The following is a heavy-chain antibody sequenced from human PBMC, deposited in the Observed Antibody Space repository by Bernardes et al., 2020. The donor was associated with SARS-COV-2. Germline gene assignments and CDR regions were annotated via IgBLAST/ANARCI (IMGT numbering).Heavy chain of an antibody. CDR3: ASTSTPYVPGDF. CDR1: GRSCTGHY. CDR2: VGHRRNT. D-gene: IGHD3-10*02. V-gene: IGHV4-34*01. Sequence: ETLSLTCGVYGRSCTGHYWSWIRQPPGKGLEWIGEVGHRRNTNYNPSLKSRVTISVDTSKNESSLNLNSVTAADTAVYYCASTSTPYVPGDFWGQGTLVTVSS. J-gene: IGHJ4*02.